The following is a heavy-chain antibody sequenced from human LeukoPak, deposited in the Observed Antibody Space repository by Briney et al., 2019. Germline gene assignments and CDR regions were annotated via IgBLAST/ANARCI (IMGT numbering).Heavy chain of an antibody. Sequence: ASVKVSCKASGYTFTSYAITWVRQAPGQGLEWMGWISAYNGNTNYAQNLQGRVTMTTDTSTSTAYMELRSLRSDDTAMYYCARGIKYYYDSSGYPTPFDIWGQGTMVTVSS. J-gene: IGHJ3*02. CDR3: ARGIKYYYDSSGYPTPFDI. CDR1: GYTFTSYA. V-gene: IGHV1-18*01. D-gene: IGHD3-22*01. CDR2: ISAYNGNT.